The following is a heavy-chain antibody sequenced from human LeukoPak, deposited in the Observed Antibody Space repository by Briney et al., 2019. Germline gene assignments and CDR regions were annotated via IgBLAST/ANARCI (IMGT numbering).Heavy chain of an antibody. CDR1: VGSISSYS. D-gene: IGHD6-19*01. CDR2: IYTSGST. J-gene: IGHJ3*02. Sequence: SETPSLTSTLSVGSISSYSSSWIRQPPGKGLERIGRIYTSGSTTYNPSLKSRVTISLDKSKNQFSLKLSPVTAADTAVYYCARAIAVAYKDAFDIWGQGTMVTVSS. CDR3: ARAIAVAYKDAFDI. V-gene: IGHV4-4*07.